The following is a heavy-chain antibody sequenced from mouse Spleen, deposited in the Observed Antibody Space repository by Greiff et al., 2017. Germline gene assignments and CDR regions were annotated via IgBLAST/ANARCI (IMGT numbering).Heavy chain of an antibody. CDR3: ARGGLGPYAMDY. CDR2: ISYDGSN. CDR1: GYSITSGYY. Sequence: VQLKESGPGLVKPSQSLSLTCSVTGYSITSGYYWNWIRQFPGNKLEWMGYISYDGSNNYNPSLKNRISITRDTSKNQFFLKLNSVTTEDTATYYCARGGLGPYAMDYWGQGTSVTVSS. D-gene: IGHD4-1*01. J-gene: IGHJ4*01. V-gene: IGHV3-6*01.